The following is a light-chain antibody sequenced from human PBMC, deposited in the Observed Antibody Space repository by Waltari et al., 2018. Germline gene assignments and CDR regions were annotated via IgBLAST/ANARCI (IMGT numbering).Light chain of an antibody. V-gene: IGLV2-23*02. CDR3: SSYAGSSKGV. Sequence: QSALTQPASVSGSPGQSLTISCTGTSSDVGNYKRISWYQQHPGKAPKLMISAVSKRPSGVSDRFSGSKSGDMASLTISGLQPEDEAEYFCSSYAGSSKGVFGGGTKVTVL. CDR2: AVS. CDR1: SSDVGNYKR. J-gene: IGLJ2*01.